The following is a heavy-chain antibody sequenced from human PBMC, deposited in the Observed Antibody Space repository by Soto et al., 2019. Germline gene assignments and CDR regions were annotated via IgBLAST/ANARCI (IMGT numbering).Heavy chain of an antibody. J-gene: IGHJ4*02. CDR2: IYYSGST. V-gene: IGHV4-39*01. CDR1: GISVSTSDYY. D-gene: IGHD2-15*01. CDR3: AGFVVPDSRNSDFDY. Sequence: SETLSLTCTVSGISVSTSDYYWGWVRQPPGKGLDWIGNIYYSGSTFYNPSLRSRVTLSVDTSKNQFSLRLNSVTAADTAVYFCAGFVVPDSRNSDFDYWGQGTLVTVSS.